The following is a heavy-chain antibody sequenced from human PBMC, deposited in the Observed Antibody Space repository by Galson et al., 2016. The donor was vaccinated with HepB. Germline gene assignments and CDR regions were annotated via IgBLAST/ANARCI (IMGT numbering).Heavy chain of an antibody. Sequence: SLRLSCAASGFSFSSYSMNWVRQAPGKGLEWVSSISDTSDYIYHAGSLKGRFTISRDNTKNLAFLQMDSLRAEDTAVYYCARNLFSGAGYSVDYWGQGTLVTVSS. D-gene: IGHD2-15*01. CDR3: ARNLFSGAGYSVDY. CDR2: ISDTSDYI. V-gene: IGHV3-21*01. CDR1: GFSFSSYS. J-gene: IGHJ4*02.